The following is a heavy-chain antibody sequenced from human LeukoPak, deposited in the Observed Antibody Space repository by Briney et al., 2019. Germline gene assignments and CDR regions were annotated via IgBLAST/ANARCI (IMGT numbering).Heavy chain of an antibody. CDR1: GGTFSSYT. D-gene: IGHD3-22*01. Sequence: ASVKVSCKASGGTFSSYTISWVRQAPGQGLEWMGRIIPILGIANYAQKFQGRVTITADKSTSTASMELSSLRSEDTAVYYCARVPGVYASSGYYSDYWGQGTLVTVSS. CDR2: IIPILGIA. J-gene: IGHJ4*02. CDR3: ARVPGVYASSGYYSDY. V-gene: IGHV1-69*02.